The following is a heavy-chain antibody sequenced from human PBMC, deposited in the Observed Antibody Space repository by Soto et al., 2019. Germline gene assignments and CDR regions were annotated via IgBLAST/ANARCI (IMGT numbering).Heavy chain of an antibody. CDR3: ARVSSGWYGDYYYGMDV. V-gene: IGHV1-8*01. J-gene: IGHJ6*02. CDR1: GYTFTSYD. D-gene: IGHD6-19*01. CDR2: MNPNSGNT. Sequence: QVQLVQSGAEVKKPGASVKVSCKASGYTFTSYDINWVRQATGQGLEWMGWMNPNSGNTGYAQKFQGRVTMTRNTSISTAYMELSSLRSEDTAAYYCARVSSGWYGDYYYGMDVWGQGTTVTVSS.